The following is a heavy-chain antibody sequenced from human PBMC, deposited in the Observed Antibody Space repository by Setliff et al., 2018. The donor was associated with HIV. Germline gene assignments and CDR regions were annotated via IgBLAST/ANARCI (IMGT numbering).Heavy chain of an antibody. CDR2: IDWEDDK. CDR1: GFSLTTSGIR. D-gene: IGHD3-10*01. Sequence: SGPTLVNPPQESLTLTCTFSGFSLTTSGIRVTWVRQPPGKALEWLARIDWEDDKFYSTSLKTRLTISKDTSKNQVVLTMTNMGPLDTATYFCARTYGSASKLDYWGPGTLVTVSS. V-gene: IGHV2-70*04. CDR3: ARTYGSASKLDY. J-gene: IGHJ4*02.